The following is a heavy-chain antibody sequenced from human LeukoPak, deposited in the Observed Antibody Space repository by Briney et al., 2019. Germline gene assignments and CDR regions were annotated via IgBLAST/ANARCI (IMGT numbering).Heavy chain of an antibody. D-gene: IGHD6-13*01. J-gene: IGHJ6*03. CDR2: ISSSGSTI. Sequence: PGGSLRLSCAASGFTFSDYYMSWIRQAPGKGLEWVSYISSSGSTIYYADSVKGRFTISRDNAKNSLYLQMNSLRAEDTAVYYCAREQQLDHYYYYYMDVWGKGTTVTVSS. CDR3: AREQQLDHYYYYYMDV. CDR1: GFTFSDYY. V-gene: IGHV3-11*04.